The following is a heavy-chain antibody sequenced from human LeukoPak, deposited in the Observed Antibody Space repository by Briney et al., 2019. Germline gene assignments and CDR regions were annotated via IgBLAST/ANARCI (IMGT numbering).Heavy chain of an antibody. CDR3: ARDKPLRAYDILTGYYSYYYYGMDV. V-gene: IGHV3-23*01. Sequence: GGSLRLSCAASGFTFSSYAMSWVRQAPGKGLEWVSAISGSGGSTYYADSVKGRFTISRDNSKNTLYLQMNSLRAEDTAVYYCARDKPLRAYDILTGYYSYYYYGMDVWGQGTTVTVSS. J-gene: IGHJ6*02. CDR2: ISGSGGST. D-gene: IGHD3-9*01. CDR1: GFTFSSYA.